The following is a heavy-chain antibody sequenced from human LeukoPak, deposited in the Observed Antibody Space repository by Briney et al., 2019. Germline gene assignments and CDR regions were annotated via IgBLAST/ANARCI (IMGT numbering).Heavy chain of an antibody. CDR2: ISWNNGSI. D-gene: IGHD4-17*01. V-gene: IGHV3-9*01. CDR3: AKDILGYGDYPLYGMDV. Sequence: PGGSLRLSCAASGFTFDDYAMHWVRQAPGKGLEGVSGISWNNGSIGYADSVKGRFTISRDNAKNSLYLQMNSLRAEDTALYYCAKDILGYGDYPLYGMDVWGQGTTVTVSS. CDR1: GFTFDDYA. J-gene: IGHJ6*02.